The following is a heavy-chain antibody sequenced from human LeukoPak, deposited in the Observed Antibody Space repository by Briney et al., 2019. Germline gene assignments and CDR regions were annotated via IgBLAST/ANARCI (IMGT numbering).Heavy chain of an antibody. J-gene: IGHJ6*02. CDR2: ISGSGGST. CDR1: GFTFSSYA. D-gene: IGHD3-10*01. Sequence: PGGSLRHCSAVSGFTFSSYAMSRDGQAPGKGLEWVSAISGSGGSTYYADSVKGRFTISRDNSKNTLYLQMNSLRAEDTAVYYCAKEMGRGFYYCKYVWGQGTTVTVSS. V-gene: IGHV3-23*01. CDR3: AKEMGRGFYYCKYV.